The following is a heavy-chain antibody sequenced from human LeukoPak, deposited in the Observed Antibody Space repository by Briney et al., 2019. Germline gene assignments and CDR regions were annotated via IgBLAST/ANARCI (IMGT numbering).Heavy chain of an antibody. J-gene: IGHJ6*03. CDR3: AREVYSSSQGYYYYTDV. Sequence: ASVKVSCKASGYTFTSYGISWVRQAPGQGLEWMGWISAYNGNTNYAQKLQGRVTMTTDTSTSTAYMELRSLRSDDTAVYYCAREVYSSSQGYYYYTDVWGKGTTVTVSS. V-gene: IGHV1-18*01. D-gene: IGHD6-13*01. CDR2: ISAYNGNT. CDR1: GYTFTSYG.